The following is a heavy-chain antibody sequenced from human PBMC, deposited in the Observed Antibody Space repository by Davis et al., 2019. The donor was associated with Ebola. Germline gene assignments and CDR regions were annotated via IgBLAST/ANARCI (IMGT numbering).Heavy chain of an antibody. J-gene: IGHJ6*02. V-gene: IGHV1-46*01. CDR1: GYTFTSYY. D-gene: IGHD3-10*01. Sequence: ASVKVSCKASGYTFTSYYMHWVRQAPGQGLEWMGIINPSGGSTSYAQKFQGRVTMTRDTSTSTVYMELSSLRSEDTAVYYCARDQLWFGGLYYYYGMDVWGQGTTVTVSS. CDR3: ARDQLWFGGLYYYYGMDV. CDR2: INPSGGST.